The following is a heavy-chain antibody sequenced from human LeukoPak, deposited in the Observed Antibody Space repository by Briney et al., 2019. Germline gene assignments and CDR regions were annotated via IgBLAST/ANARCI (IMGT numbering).Heavy chain of an antibody. CDR1: GFTFSSYG. CDR2: ISYDGSNK. V-gene: IGHV3-30*18. D-gene: IGHD6-6*01. J-gene: IGHJ5*02. Sequence: GGSLRLSCAASGFTFSSYGMHWVRQAPGKGLEWVGVISYDGSNKYYADSVKGRFTISRDNSKNTLYLQLNSLRAEDTAVYYCAKDSSSSGIDPWGQGTLVTVSS. CDR3: AKDSSSSGIDP.